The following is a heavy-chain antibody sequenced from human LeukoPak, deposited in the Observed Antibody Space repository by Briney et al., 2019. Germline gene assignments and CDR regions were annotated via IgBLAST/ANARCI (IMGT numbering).Heavy chain of an antibody. D-gene: IGHD2-2*01. V-gene: IGHV3-11*01. CDR1: GFTFSDYY. CDR3: AREGAVVVPAAFDY. CDR2: ISSSGSTI. J-gene: IGHJ4*02. Sequence: GGSLRLSCAASGFTFSDYYMSWIRQAPGKGLEWVSYISSSGSTIYYADSVKGRFTISRDNAKNSLYPQMNSLRAEDTAVYYCAREGAVVVPAAFDYWGQGTLVTVSS.